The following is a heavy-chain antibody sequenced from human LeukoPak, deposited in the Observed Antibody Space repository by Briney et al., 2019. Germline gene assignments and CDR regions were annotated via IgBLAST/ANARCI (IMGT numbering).Heavy chain of an antibody. Sequence: GGSLRLSCAASGFDFNDFAMTWVRQAPGKGLEWVSSMSGSGDTTEYTASVKGRFTISRDNAKKTLYLEMNSLRAEDTAVYYCAKDQFRHCSSTSCSPFDPWAREPWSPSPQ. J-gene: IGHJ5*02. CDR2: MSGSGDTT. CDR3: AKDQFRHCSSTSCSPFDP. V-gene: IGHV3-23*01. CDR1: GFDFNDFA. D-gene: IGHD2-2*01.